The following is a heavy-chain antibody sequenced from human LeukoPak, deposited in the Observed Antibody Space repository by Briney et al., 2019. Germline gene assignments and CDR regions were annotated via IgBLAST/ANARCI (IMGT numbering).Heavy chain of an antibody. J-gene: IGHJ6*03. D-gene: IGHD6-13*01. CDR1: GFTFSSYA. V-gene: IGHV3-30*04. Sequence: PGGSLRLSCAASGFTFSSYAMHWVRQAPGKGLEWVAVISYDGSNKYYADSVKGRFTISRDNSKNTLYLQMNSLRAEDAALYFCARDPYSSSYGAYYYYYMDVWGKGTTVTISS. CDR3: ARDPYSSSYGAYYYYYMDV. CDR2: ISYDGSNK.